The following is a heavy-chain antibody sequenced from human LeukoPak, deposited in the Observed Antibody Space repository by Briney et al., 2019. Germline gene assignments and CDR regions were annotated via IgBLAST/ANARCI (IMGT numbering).Heavy chain of an antibody. V-gene: IGHV3-30*03. Sequence: GGSLRLSCAASGFTFSSYGMHWVRQAPGKGLEWVAVISNDGGNKYYADSVKGRFTISRDNSKNTLYLQMNSLKAEDTAVYYCARGHDFFYLDYWGQGTLVTVSS. D-gene: IGHD3/OR15-3a*01. CDR2: ISNDGGNK. CDR1: GFTFSSYG. CDR3: ARGHDFFYLDY. J-gene: IGHJ4*02.